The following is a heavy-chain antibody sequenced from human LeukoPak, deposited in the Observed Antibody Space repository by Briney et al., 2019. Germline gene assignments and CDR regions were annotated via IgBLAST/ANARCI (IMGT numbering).Heavy chain of an antibody. D-gene: IGHD6-19*01. V-gene: IGHV1-2*02. CDR1: GYTFTGYY. J-gene: IGHJ4*02. CDR2: VNPNSGGT. CDR3: ARDKVAGTGLDY. Sequence: GASVKVSCKASGYTFTGYYMHWVRQAPGQGLEWMGWVNPNSGGTNYAQKFQGRVTMTRDTSISTAYMELSRLRSDDTAVYYCARDKVAGTGLDYWGQGTLVTVSS.